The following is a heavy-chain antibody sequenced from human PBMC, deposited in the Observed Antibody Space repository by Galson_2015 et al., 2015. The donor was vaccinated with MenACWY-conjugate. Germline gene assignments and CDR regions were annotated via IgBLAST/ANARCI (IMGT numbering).Heavy chain of an antibody. D-gene: IGHD3-10*01. Sequence: ALRLSCAASGFTFSSYWMHWVRQAPAKGLVWVSRINSDGSSTSYADSGKGRFTISRDNAKNTLYLQMNSLRAEDTAVYYCAARLLHSGGMDVWGQGSTVTVSS. CDR1: GFTFSSYW. CDR3: AARLLHSGGMDV. CDR2: INSDGSST. V-gene: IGHV3-74*01. J-gene: IGHJ6*02.